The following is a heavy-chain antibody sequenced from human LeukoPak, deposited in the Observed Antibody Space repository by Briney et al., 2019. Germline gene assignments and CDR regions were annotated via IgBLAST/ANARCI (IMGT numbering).Heavy chain of an antibody. CDR1: GFSFSIYA. CDR2: ISGSGGDK. CDR3: AKDCLTGSYGYFDY. J-gene: IGHJ4*02. D-gene: IGHD3-10*01. V-gene: IGHV3-23*01. Sequence: PGGSLRLSCAASGFSFSIYAMSWVRQAPGKGLECVSTISGSGGDKYYADSVKGRFTISRDNSKNTLYLQMNSLRAEDTAVYYCAKDCLTGSYGYFDYWGLGALVTVSS.